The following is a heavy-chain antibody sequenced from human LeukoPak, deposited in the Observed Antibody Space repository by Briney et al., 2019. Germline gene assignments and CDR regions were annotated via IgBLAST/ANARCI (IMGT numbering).Heavy chain of an antibody. V-gene: IGHV4-59*08. CDR2: IYYSGST. CDR1: GGSISSYY. J-gene: IGHJ6*02. Sequence: PSVTLSLTCTVSGGSISSYYWSWIRQPPGKGLEWIGYIYYSGSTNYNPSLKSRVTISVDTSKNQFSLKLSSVTAADTAVYYCARPYYDSSGYDVWGQGTTVTVSS. CDR3: ARPYYDSSGYDV. D-gene: IGHD3-22*01.